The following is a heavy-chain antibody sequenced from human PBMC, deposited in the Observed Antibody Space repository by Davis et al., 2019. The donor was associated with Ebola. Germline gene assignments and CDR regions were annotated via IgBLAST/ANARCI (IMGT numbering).Heavy chain of an antibody. J-gene: IGHJ6*03. CDR3: GRFADYLYSMDV. V-gene: IGHV3-43*01. CDR2: ITWDGSTT. Sequence: GESLKISCTASGFSFQHFSMNWVRLVPGKGLEWVSFITWDGSTTHYADSVKGRFTISRDNSKKSLYLQMNSLTTEDTALYYCGRFADYLYSMDVWGQGTTVTVSS. D-gene: IGHD4-11*01. CDR1: GFSFQHFS.